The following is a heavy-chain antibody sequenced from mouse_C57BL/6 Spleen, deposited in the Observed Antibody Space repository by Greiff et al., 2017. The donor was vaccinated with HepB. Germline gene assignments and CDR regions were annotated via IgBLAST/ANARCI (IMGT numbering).Heavy chain of an antibody. J-gene: IGHJ1*03. V-gene: IGHV1-19*01. Sequence: EVQLQQSGPVLVKPGASVKMSCKASGYTFTDYYMNWVKQSHGKSLEWIGVINPYNGGTSYNQKFKGKATLTVDKSSSTAYMELNSLTSEDSAVYYCARGSTGHWYFDVWGTGTTVTVSS. CDR1: GYTFTDYY. CDR2: INPYNGGT. D-gene: IGHD4-1*02. CDR3: ARGSTGHWYFDV.